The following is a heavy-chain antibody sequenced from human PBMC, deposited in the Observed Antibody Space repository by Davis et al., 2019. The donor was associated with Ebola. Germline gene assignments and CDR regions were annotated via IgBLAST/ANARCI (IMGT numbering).Heavy chain of an antibody. CDR3: ARIRDGYNYDAFDL. V-gene: IGHV3-7*01. J-gene: IGHJ3*01. CDR2: IKQDGSEK. CDR1: GFTFSSYW. D-gene: IGHD5-24*01. Sequence: PGGSLRLSCAASGFTFSSYWMSWVRQAPGKGLEWVANIKQDGSEKYYVDSVKGRFTISRDNARDSLYLQVNSLRAEDTAVYYCARIRDGYNYDAFDLWGQGTMVTVSS.